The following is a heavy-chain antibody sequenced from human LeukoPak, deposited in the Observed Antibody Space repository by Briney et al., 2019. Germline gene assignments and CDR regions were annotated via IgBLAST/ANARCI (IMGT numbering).Heavy chain of an antibody. CDR1: GGSITTGGFY. CDR2: ISYSGST. CDR3: AREPIYDFWSAPGDY. D-gene: IGHD3-3*01. V-gene: IGHV4-31*03. Sequence: PSQTLSLTCTVSGGSITTGGFYWSWIRQHPGKGLEWIGFISYSGSTSYSPSLWSRVSISVDMSKNQFSLSLSSVTAADTAVYYCAREPIYDFWSAPGDYWGQGTLVTVSS. J-gene: IGHJ4*02.